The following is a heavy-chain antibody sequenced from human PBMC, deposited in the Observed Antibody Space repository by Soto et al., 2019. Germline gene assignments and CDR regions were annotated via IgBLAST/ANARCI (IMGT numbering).Heavy chain of an antibody. J-gene: IGHJ4*02. D-gene: IGHD2-2*02. Sequence: QVQLQESGPGLVKPSETLSLTCTVSGGSLSSHYWCWIRQSPGKGLEWIGYIYFTGYTNYNPSLKNRVTISVDTYKSQFSLSLNAVTAADTAVYHCATVAMTYPKVFDYWGQGTLVSVSS. CDR2: IYFTGYT. CDR3: ATVAMTYPKVFDY. V-gene: IGHV4-59*11. CDR1: GGSLSSHY.